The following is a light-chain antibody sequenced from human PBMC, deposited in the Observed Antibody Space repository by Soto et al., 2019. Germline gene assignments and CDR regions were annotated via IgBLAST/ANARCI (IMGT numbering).Light chain of an antibody. CDR2: EVS. CDR1: SSDVGGYDY. Sequence: QSVLTQPASMSGSPGQSITISCTGTSSDVGGYDYVSWYQHYSGKAPKLIISEVSNRPSGVSNRFSGSKSGNTASLTISGLQAEDEADYYCSSYTSNHTLVFGGGTKVTVL. CDR3: SSYTSNHTLV. V-gene: IGLV2-14*01. J-gene: IGLJ2*01.